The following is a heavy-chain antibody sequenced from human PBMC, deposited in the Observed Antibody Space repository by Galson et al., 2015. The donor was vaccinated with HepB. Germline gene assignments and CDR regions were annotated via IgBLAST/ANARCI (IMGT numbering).Heavy chain of an antibody. D-gene: IGHD6-19*01. Sequence: SLRLSCAASGFTFSSYAMHWVRQAPGKGLEWVAVISYDGSNKYYADSVKGRFTISRDNSKNTLYLQMNSLRAEDTAVYYCAEGAGLRYSSGWFVFDIWGQGTMVTVSS. V-gene: IGHV3-30*18. J-gene: IGHJ3*02. CDR2: ISYDGSNK. CDR3: AEGAGLRYSSGWFVFDI. CDR1: GFTFSSYA.